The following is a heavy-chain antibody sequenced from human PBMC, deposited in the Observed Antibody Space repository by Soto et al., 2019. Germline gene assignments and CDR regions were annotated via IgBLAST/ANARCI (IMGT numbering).Heavy chain of an antibody. CDR1: GAYISDFS. Sequence: PSETLSLTCRVSGAYISDFSWSWIRHPAGKGLEWIGRITINGNTQKNPSFKRRVTMSIDTSRNHFSLNLQSATAADTALYYCARETGANLTYEAHWGPGDLVNVSS. CDR2: ITINGNT. D-gene: IGHD7-27*01. J-gene: IGHJ1*01. CDR3: ARETGANLTYEAH. V-gene: IGHV4-4*07.